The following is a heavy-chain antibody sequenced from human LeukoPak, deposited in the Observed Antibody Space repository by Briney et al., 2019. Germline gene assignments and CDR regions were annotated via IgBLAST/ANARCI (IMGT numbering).Heavy chain of an antibody. V-gene: IGHV3-21*01. D-gene: IGHD5-18*01. CDR1: GFTFSSYS. CDR3: ARAAPGGYSYVFDY. J-gene: IGHJ4*02. CDR2: ISSSSSYI. Sequence: GGSLRLSCAASGFTFSSYSMNWVRQAPGKGLECVSSISSSSSYIYYADSVKGRFTISRDNAKNSLYLQMNSLRAEDTAVYYCARAAPGGYSYVFDYWGQGTLVTVSS.